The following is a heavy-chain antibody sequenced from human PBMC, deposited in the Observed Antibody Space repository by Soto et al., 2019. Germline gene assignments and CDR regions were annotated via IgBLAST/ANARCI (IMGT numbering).Heavy chain of an antibody. CDR1: GDTLSNYG. D-gene: IGHD1-26*01. V-gene: IGHV1-18*01. CDR2: VSAYNRNT. J-gene: IGHJ4*02. CDR3: ARERRWEPLLY. Sequence: QVQLVQSGPEVKKPGASVKVSCKGSGDTLSNYGVTSVRQAPGQGLERLGWVSAYNRNTDYAQKFEDRATMTIDTSTNTAYLELRGLTPDDTAVYYCARERRWEPLLYWGQGTL.